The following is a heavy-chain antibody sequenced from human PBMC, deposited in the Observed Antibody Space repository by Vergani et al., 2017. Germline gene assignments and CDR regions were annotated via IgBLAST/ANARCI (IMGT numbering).Heavy chain of an antibody. D-gene: IGHD2-2*01. CDR3: ARGDCSSTSCRSDAFDI. CDR1: GGPFKNSA. V-gene: IGHV1-69*13. Sequence: QVQLVQSGAEVKKPGSSVKVSCKASGGPFKNSAFSWVRQVPGQGLEWMGRIITFFGTTDYAQKFQGRVTITADESTSTAYMELSSLRSEDTAVYYCARGDCSSTSCRSDAFDIWGQGTMVTVSS. J-gene: IGHJ3*02. CDR2: IITFFGTT.